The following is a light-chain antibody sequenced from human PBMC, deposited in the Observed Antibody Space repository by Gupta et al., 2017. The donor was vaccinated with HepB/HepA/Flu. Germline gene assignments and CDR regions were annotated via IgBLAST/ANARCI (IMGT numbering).Light chain of an antibody. CDR2: RES. J-gene: IGKJ2*01. Sequence: DIQMTQSPSTLSASIGDRVTITCRASQSIDNWLAWYQQKPGKAPKRLIFRESTLQSGVPSRFSGGGCGIDFNLKISSLHPEDWANYYCNEFHKFAQFTPFTFGQGTTVQIK. V-gene: IGKV1-5*03. CDR1: QSIDNW. CDR3: NEFHKFAQFTPFT.